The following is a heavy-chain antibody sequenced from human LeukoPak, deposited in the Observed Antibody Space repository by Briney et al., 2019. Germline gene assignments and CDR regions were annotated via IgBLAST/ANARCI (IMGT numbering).Heavy chain of an antibody. Sequence: GGSLRLSCAASGFTFSSYTIHWVRQAPGKGLEYVSAISSNGGSTNYADSVKGRFTISRDNSKNTLFLQMSSLRAEDTAVYYCVRAITMVRGVINFDAFAIWGQGTMVTVSS. J-gene: IGHJ3*02. D-gene: IGHD3-10*01. V-gene: IGHV3-64D*09. CDR2: ISSNGGST. CDR3: VRAITMVRGVINFDAFAI. CDR1: GFTFSSYT.